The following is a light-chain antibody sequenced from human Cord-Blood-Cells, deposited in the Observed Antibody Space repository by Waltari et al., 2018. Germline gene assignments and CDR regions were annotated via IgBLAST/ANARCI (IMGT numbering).Light chain of an antibody. CDR2: DAS. V-gene: IGKV3-11*01. J-gene: IGKJ3*01. CDR3: QQRSNWPVT. Sequence: EIVLTQSPATLSLSPGERATLSCRAGQSVSSYLACDQQKPGQAPRLLINDASNRATGIPTRFSGSGSGTDFTLTISSLEPEDFAVYDCQQRSNWPVTFGPGTKVDIK. CDR1: QSVSSY.